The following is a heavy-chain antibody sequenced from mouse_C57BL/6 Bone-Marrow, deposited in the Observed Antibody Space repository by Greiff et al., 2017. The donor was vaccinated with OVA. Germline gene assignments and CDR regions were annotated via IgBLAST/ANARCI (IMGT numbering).Heavy chain of an antibody. CDR1: GYTFTNYW. V-gene: IGHV1-63*01. CDR3: ARAGTTVVATPFAD. CDR2: IYPGGGYT. Sequence: QVQLQQSGAELVRPGTSVKMSCKASGYTFTNYWIGWAKQRPGHGLEWIGDIYPGGGYTNYNEKFKGKATLTADKSSSTAYMQFSSLTSEDSAIYYWARAGTTVVATPFADWGQVTLVTVSA. D-gene: IGHD1-1*01. J-gene: IGHJ3*01.